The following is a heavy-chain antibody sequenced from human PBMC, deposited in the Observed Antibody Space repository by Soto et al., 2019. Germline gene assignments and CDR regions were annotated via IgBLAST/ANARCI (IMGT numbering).Heavy chain of an antibody. J-gene: IGHJ4*02. D-gene: IGHD6-13*01. CDR2: ITDSGDET. CDR1: GFTFSSFA. Sequence: DVQVLESVGGLVQPGGSLRLSCAASGFTFSSFAMSWVRQAPGKGLEWVSSITDSGDETYYSDSVKGRFTITRDNPKNTVFLLLNSLRAEDTARYYCAKDASGRVAARYDHWGQGSLVTVSS. V-gene: IGHV3-23*01. CDR3: AKDASGRVAARYDH.